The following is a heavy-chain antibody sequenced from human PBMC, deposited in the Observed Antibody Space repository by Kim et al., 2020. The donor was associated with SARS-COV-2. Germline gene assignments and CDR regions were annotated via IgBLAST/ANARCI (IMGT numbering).Heavy chain of an antibody. Sequence: IYYADSVKGRFTISRNNAKNSLYLQMNSLRAEDTAVYYCARDCRLVVPEYFDYWGQGTLVTVSS. V-gene: IGHV3-48*03. J-gene: IGHJ4*02. CDR3: ARDCRLVVPEYFDY. CDR2: I. D-gene: IGHD3-22*01.